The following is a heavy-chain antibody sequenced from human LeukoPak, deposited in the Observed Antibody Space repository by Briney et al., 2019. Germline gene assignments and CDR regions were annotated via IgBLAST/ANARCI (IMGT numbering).Heavy chain of an antibody. CDR2: IKSKSDGGTT. CDR1: GFTFSSYA. V-gene: IGHV3-15*01. J-gene: IGHJ4*02. CDR3: ITFSMIVVVITD. Sequence: GGSLRLSCAASGFTFSSYAMSWVRQAPGKGLEWVGRIKSKSDGGTTDYAAPVKGRFTISRDDSKNTLYLQMNSLKTEDTAVYYCITFSMIVVVITDWGQGTLVTVSS. D-gene: IGHD3-22*01.